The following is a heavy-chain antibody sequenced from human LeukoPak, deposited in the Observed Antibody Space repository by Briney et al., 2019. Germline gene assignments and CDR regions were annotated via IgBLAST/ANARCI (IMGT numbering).Heavy chain of an antibody. CDR2: IYYSGST. Sequence: PSETLSLTCTVSGGSISSYYWSWIRQPPGKGLEWIGYIYYSGSTNYNPSLKSRVTIPLDTSKNQFSLKLSSVTAAGTAVYYCARGRPDYGGNEFDYWGRGTLVTVSS. D-gene: IGHD4-23*01. V-gene: IGHV4-59*01. J-gene: IGHJ4*02. CDR3: ARGRPDYGGNEFDY. CDR1: GGSISSYY.